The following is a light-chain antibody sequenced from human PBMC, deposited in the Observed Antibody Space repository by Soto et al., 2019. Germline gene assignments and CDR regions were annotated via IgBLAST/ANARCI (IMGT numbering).Light chain of an antibody. J-gene: IGKJ3*01. CDR3: QQNYNTPLT. Sequence: DIVMTQSPDSLAVSLGERATINCKSSQSVLYSSNNKNYLSWYQQKPGQPPKLLIYWASTRESGVPDRFSGSGSGTDFTLTISSLQAEDVAVYYCQQNYNTPLTFGPGTKVDIK. V-gene: IGKV4-1*01. CDR2: WAS. CDR1: QSVLYSSNNKNY.